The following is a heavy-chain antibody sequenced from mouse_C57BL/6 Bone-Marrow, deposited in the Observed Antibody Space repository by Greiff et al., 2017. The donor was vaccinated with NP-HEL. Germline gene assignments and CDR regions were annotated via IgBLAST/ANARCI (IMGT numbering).Heavy chain of an antibody. CDR3: ARNSNYVWFAY. Sequence: VQVVESGAELARPGASVKLSCKASGYTFTSYGISWVKQRTGQGLEWIGEIYPRSGNTYYNEKFKGKATLTADKSSSTAYMELRSLTSEDSAVYFCARNSNYVWFAYWGQGTLVTVSA. CDR1: GYTFTSYG. D-gene: IGHD2-5*01. J-gene: IGHJ3*01. V-gene: IGHV1-81*01. CDR2: IYPRSGNT.